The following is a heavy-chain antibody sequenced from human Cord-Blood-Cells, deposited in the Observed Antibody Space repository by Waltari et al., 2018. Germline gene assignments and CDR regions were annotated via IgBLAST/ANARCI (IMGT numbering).Heavy chain of an antibody. CDR1: GFTFSGSA. Sequence: EVQLVESGGGLVQPGGSLKLSCAASGFTFSGSAMHWVRQASGEGVGLVGRNRSKANSYETEYAASVKGRFTISRDDSKNTAYLQMNSLKTEDTAVYYCTRLKDYGMDVWGQGTTVTVSS. V-gene: IGHV3-73*02. CDR2: NRSKANSYET. J-gene: IGHJ6*02. CDR3: TRLKDYGMDV.